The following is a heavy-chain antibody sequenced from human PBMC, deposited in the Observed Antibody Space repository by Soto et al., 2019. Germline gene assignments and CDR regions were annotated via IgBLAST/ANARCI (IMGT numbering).Heavy chain of an antibody. V-gene: IGHV3-23*01. J-gene: IGHJ4*02. Sequence: GGSLRLSCAASGFIFSTYALSWVRQAPGKGLEWVSTISGSGGNTYYADSVKGRFTISRDNSKNTLFLQMNSLRAEDTAVYYCARVPSSSGRAHFDYWGQGTLVTVSS. D-gene: IGHD2-15*01. CDR2: ISGSGGNT. CDR3: ARVPSSSGRAHFDY. CDR1: GFIFSTYA.